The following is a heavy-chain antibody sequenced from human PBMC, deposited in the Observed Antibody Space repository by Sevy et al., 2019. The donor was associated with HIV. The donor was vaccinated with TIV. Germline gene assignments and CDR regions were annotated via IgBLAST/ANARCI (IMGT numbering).Heavy chain of an antibody. CDR1: GGTFSSYG. Sequence: SVNVSCKASGGTFSSYGISWVRQAPGQGLEWMGGIIPILGTVNYAQKFQGRVTITGDESTKTAYMELSSLRSEDTAVYYCARGGGNGWYYFDYWGQETLVTVSS. J-gene: IGHJ4*02. CDR2: IIPILGTV. V-gene: IGHV1-69*13. CDR3: ARGGGNGWYYFDY. D-gene: IGHD6-19*01.